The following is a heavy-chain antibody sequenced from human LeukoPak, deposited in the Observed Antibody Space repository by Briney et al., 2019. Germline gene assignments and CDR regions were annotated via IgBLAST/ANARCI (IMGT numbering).Heavy chain of an antibody. D-gene: IGHD3-3*01. CDR1: GGSFSGYY. V-gene: IGHV4-59*01. J-gene: IGHJ6*03. Sequence: SETLSLTCAVYGGSFSGYYWSWIRQPPGKGLEWIGYIYYSGSTNYNPSLKSRVTISLDTSKNQFSLRLTSVTAADTAVYYCARGGSYYDFWSGYYDYYYYMDVWGKGTTVTVSS. CDR3: ARGGSYYDFWSGYYDYYYYMDV. CDR2: IYYSGST.